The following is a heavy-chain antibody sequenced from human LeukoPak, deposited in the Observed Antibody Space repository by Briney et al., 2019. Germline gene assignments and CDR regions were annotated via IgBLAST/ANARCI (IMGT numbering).Heavy chain of an antibody. Sequence: GGSLRLSCTASGFTFGDYAMSWVRQAPGKGLEWVGFIRSKAYGGTTEYAASVKGRFTISRDDSKSIAYLQMNSLKTEDTAVYYCTRVSYSSSWNYYYYYMDVWGKGTTVTVSS. J-gene: IGHJ6*03. D-gene: IGHD6-13*01. CDR3: TRVSYSSSWNYYYYYMDV. V-gene: IGHV3-49*04. CDR1: GFTFGDYA. CDR2: IRSKAYGGTT.